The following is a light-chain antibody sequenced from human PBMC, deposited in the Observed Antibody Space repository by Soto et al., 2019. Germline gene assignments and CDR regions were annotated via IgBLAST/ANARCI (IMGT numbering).Light chain of an antibody. CDR1: QSVSID. CDR3: QHRHN. J-gene: IGKJ3*01. Sequence: EVVLTQSPATLSLSPGDRATLSCRASQSVSIDFAWYQQKPGQAPRLLIYDASNRATGIPARFSGSGSGTDFTLTISSLEPEYFSVYYCQHRHNFGPGTKVDI. CDR2: DAS. V-gene: IGKV3-11*01.